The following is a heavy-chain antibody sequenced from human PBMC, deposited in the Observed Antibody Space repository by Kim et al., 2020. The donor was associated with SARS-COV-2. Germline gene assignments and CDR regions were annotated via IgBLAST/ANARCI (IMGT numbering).Heavy chain of an antibody. J-gene: IGHJ4*02. D-gene: IGHD2-15*01. CDR3: AKHLGYCSGGSCGMVDY. Sequence: VEGRFTISRDNSKNTLYLQMNSLRAEDTAVYYCAKHLGYCSGGSCGMVDYWGQGTLVTVSS. V-gene: IGHV3-23*03.